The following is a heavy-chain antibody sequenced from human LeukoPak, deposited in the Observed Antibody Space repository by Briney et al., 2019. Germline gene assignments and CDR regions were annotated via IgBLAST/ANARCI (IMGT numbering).Heavy chain of an antibody. D-gene: IGHD1-26*01. V-gene: IGHV3-21*01. J-gene: IGHJ5*02. CDR1: GFTFSAYT. Sequence: GGSLRLSCAASGFTFSAYTMNWVRQAPGKGLGWVSCISSDSSDMFYGDSVRGRFTISRDNAKNLLYLQMNSLRVEDTAVYYCARGLPGIDPWGQGTLVTVSS. CDR3: ARGLPGIDP. CDR2: ISSDSSDM.